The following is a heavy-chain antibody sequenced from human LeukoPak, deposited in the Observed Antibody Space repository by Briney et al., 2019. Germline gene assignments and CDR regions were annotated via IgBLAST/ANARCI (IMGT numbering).Heavy chain of an antibody. CDR2: IYSGGSP. CDR3: AKSGQKAQYYYDSSGYHYGY. D-gene: IGHD3-22*01. CDR1: GFTVSSNY. J-gene: IGHJ4*02. V-gene: IGHV3-66*01. Sequence: HPGGSLRLSCAASGFTVSSNYMSWVRQAPGKGLEWVSVIYSGGSPYYADSVKGRFTISRDNSKNTLYLQMNSLRAEDTAVYYCAKSGQKAQYYYDSSGYHYGYGGQGTLVTVSS.